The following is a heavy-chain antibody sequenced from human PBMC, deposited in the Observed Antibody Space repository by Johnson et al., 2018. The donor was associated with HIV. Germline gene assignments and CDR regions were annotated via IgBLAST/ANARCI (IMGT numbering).Heavy chain of an antibody. J-gene: IGHJ3*02. D-gene: IGHD3-10*01. CDR1: GFTFSNAW. CDR2: VKSKTDGGTI. CDR3: TTMSALWFGDLHVFGDGFDI. Sequence: VQLVESGGGLVKSGGSLRVSCAASGFTFSNAWMSWVRQAPGKGLEWVGRVKSKTDGGTIDYAAAVKGRFIISRDDSKNTLYLQMNGLKTEDTAVYYCTTMSALWFGDLHVFGDGFDIWGQGTMVTVSS. V-gene: IGHV3-15*01.